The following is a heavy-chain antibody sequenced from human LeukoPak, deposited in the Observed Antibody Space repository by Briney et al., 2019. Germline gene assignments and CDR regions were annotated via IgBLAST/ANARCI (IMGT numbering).Heavy chain of an antibody. D-gene: IGHD3-16*01. CDR1: GGSFSGYS. CDR2: IKHGGST. CDR3: ARVIITNVDV. Sequence: ETLSHTCAVYGGSFSGYSWSWIRQLPGKGLEWIGEIKHGGSTKYNPSLRSRLPISIRAHRDQFSVVLISVPCADTAVYYCARVIITNVDVWDQGAQVTVSS. V-gene: IGHV4-34*01. J-gene: IGHJ6*02.